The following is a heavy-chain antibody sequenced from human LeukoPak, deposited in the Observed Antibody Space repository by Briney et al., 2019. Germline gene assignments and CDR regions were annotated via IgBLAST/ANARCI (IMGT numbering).Heavy chain of an antibody. CDR2: INPNSGGT. J-gene: IGHJ6*02. Sequence: ASVKVSCKASGYTFTGYYMHWVRQAPGQGLEWMGWINPNSGGTNYAQKFQGRVTMTRDTSISTAYMELSRLRSDDTAVYYCARIDCSSTSCYNDYYYGMDVWGQGTTVTVSS. CDR3: ARIDCSSTSCYNDYYYGMDV. D-gene: IGHD2-2*02. CDR1: GYTFTGYY. V-gene: IGHV1-2*02.